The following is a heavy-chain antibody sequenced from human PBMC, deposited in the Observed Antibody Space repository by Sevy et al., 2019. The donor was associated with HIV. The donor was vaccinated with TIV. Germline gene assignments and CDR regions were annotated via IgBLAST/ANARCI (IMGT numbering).Heavy chain of an antibody. CDR3: TTDTGISDYDFWGSSDDTFDN. CDR1: GFTFSNAW. Sequence: GGSLRLSCAASGFTFSNAWMSWVRQAPGKGLEWVGRIKSKTDGGTTDYAAPVKGRFTISTDESKNTLYLQMNSLKTEDTAVYYCTTDTGISDYDFWGSSDDTFDNWGQGTMVTVSS. V-gene: IGHV3-15*01. D-gene: IGHD3-3*01. J-gene: IGHJ3*02. CDR2: IKSKTDGGTT.